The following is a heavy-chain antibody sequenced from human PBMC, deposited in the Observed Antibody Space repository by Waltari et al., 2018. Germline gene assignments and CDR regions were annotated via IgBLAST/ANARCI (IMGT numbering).Heavy chain of an antibody. V-gene: IGHV4-59*01. J-gene: IGHJ3*01. CDR1: GGAISGYY. D-gene: IGHD1-7*01. Sequence: VQLQESDPGLVKPSETLSLTCSVSGGAISGYYVSWIRQAPGKKLEWIGNIYYTGTTNYHPSRKSRATISLDTSKNQLSLQLDSMTAADTAVYYCARGHLNSPFDDWGQGAMVAVSS. CDR2: IYYTGTT. CDR3: ARGHLNSPFDD.